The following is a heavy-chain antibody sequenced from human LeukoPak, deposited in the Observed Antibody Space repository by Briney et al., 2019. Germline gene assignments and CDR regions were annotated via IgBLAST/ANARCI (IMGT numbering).Heavy chain of an antibody. Sequence: PGRSLRLSCTASGFTFGDYAMSWVRQAPGKGLEWVGFIRSKAYGGTTEYAASVKGRFTISRDDSKSIAYLQMNSLKTEDTAVYYCEGVTTGHYYYGMDVWGQGTTVTVSS. CDR2: IRSKAYGGTT. CDR1: GFTFGDYA. CDR3: EGVTTGHYYYGMDV. D-gene: IGHD4-11*01. V-gene: IGHV3-49*04. J-gene: IGHJ6*02.